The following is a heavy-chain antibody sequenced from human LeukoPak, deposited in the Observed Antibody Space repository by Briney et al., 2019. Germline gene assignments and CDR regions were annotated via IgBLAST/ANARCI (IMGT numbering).Heavy chain of an antibody. CDR1: GFTLRSYW. CDR3: ARDPDRSGWSTFEY. J-gene: IGHJ4*02. D-gene: IGHD6-19*01. Sequence: GRSLRLSCAASGFTLRSYWMHWVRQAPGGGLGWVSRISSDGITTTYADSVKGRFTISRDNAKNTLYLQMNSLRAEDTAVYFCARDPDRSGWSTFEYWGQGTLVTVSS. CDR2: ISSDGITT. V-gene: IGHV3-74*01.